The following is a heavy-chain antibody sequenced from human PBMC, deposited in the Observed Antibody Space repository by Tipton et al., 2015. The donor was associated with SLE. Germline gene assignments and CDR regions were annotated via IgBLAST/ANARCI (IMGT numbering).Heavy chain of an antibody. CDR2: ISSSSSYI. CDR3: ASQLDSFDY. J-gene: IGHJ4*02. CDR1: GFTFSSYN. Sequence: SLRLSCAAPGFTFSSYNMNWVRQAPGKGLEWVSCISSSSSYIYYADSMKGRLTVSRDNAMNSLYLQMNSLRAEDTAVYYCASQLDSFDYWGQGTLVTVSS. V-gene: IGHV3-21*01. D-gene: IGHD1-1*01.